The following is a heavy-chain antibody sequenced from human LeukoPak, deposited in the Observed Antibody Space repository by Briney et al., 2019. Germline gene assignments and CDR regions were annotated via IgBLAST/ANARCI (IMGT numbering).Heavy chain of an antibody. CDR3: AREGVYGGSPSFDY. D-gene: IGHD4-23*01. CDR2: ISSNGGST. V-gene: IGHV3-64*01. Sequence: QPGGSLRLSCAASGFTFSSYAMHWVRQAPGKGLEYVSAISSNGGSTYYANSVKGRFTISRDNSKNTLYLQMGSLRAEDMAVYYCAREGVYGGSPSFDYWGQGTLVTVSS. J-gene: IGHJ4*02. CDR1: GFTFSSYA.